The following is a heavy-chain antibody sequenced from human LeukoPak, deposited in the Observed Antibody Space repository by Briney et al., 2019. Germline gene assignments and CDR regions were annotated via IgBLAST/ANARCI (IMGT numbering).Heavy chain of an antibody. CDR1: GGSISGHH. J-gene: IGHJ4*02. CDR2: IFYSGST. V-gene: IGHV4-59*11. Sequence: SETLSLTCTVSGGSISGHHWSWIRQAPGKGLEWIGNIFYSGSTNYNPSLESRVTMAVDTSRNQFSLKLSSVTAADTAVYYCARDSAMVRGVIDYWGQGTQVTVSS. D-gene: IGHD3-10*01. CDR3: ARDSAMVRGVIDY.